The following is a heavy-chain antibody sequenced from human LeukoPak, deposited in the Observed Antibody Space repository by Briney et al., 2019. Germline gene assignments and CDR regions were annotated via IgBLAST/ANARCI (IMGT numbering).Heavy chain of an antibody. CDR1: GYTFTAYY. Sequence: ASVKVSCKASGYTFTAYYMHWVRQAPGQGLEWIGWIDTNSGGTNYAQKFQGRVTITRDTSIGTAYMELSSLISDDTAVYYCASEAYCSGGSCSLHRVASWGQGTLVTVSS. CDR3: ASEAYCSGGSCSLHRVAS. J-gene: IGHJ4*02. D-gene: IGHD2-15*01. CDR2: IDTNSGGT. V-gene: IGHV1-2*02.